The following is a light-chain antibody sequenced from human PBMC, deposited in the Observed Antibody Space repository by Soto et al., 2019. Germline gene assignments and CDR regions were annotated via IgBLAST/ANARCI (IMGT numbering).Light chain of an antibody. Sequence: EIVLTQSPATLSLSPGERAALSCRASQGVGRFLAWYQQKPGQAPRLLIYDASTRATGIPARFSGSGSETAFTPAIDSREPEDFAVYYCQQRGGWPLTFGGGTKVEIK. CDR2: DAS. J-gene: IGKJ4*01. V-gene: IGKV3-11*01. CDR1: QGVGRF. CDR3: QQRGGWPLT.